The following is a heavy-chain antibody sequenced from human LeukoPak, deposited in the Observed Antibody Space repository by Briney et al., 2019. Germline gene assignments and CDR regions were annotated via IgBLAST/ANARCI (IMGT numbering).Heavy chain of an antibody. D-gene: IGHD3-10*01. V-gene: IGHV3-20*01. CDR1: GFTFDDYG. J-gene: IGHJ4*02. CDR3: ARGITMVRGKYYFDY. CDR2: INWNGGST. Sequence: GGSLRLSCAASGFTFDDYGMSWVRQAPGKGLEWVSGINWNGGSTGYADSVKGRFTISRDNAKNYLQMNSLRAEDTALYHCARGITMVRGKYYFDYWGQGTLVTVSS.